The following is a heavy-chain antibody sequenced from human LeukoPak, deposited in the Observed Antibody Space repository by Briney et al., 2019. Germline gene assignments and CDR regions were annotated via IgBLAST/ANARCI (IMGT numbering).Heavy chain of an antibody. D-gene: IGHD6-19*01. CDR3: ARDRSSGWLGWFDP. CDR2: INHSGST. V-gene: IGHV4-34*01. CDR1: GESFSGYY. Sequence: SETLSLTCAVYGESFSGYYCSWIRQPPGKGLEWIGEINHSGSTNYNSSLKSRVTVSVDTSKNQVSLKLSSVTAADTAVYYCARDRSSGWLGWFDPWGQGTLVTVSS. J-gene: IGHJ5*02.